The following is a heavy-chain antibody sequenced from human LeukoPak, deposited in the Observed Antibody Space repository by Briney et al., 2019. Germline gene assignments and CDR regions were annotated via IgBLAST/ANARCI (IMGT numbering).Heavy chain of an antibody. CDR1: GGSISSYY. V-gene: IGHV4-59*01. CDR2: IYYSGST. J-gene: IGHJ6*02. Sequence: SETLSLTCTVFGGSISSYYWSWIRQPPGKGLEWIGYIYYSGSTNYNPSLKSRVTISVDTSKNQFSLKLSSVTAADTAVYYCARVSGGWYYYYGMDVWGQGTTVTVSS. D-gene: IGHD2-15*01. CDR3: ARVSGGWYYYYGMDV.